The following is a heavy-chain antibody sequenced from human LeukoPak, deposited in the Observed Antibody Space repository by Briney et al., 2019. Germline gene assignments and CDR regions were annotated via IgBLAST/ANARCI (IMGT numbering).Heavy chain of an antibody. J-gene: IGHJ4*02. Sequence: SEPLSLPCAVYGGSFSGYYWSWIRQPPGKGLEWIGEINHSGSTNYTPSLKSRVTISVDTSKTQFSLKLSSVTAADTAVYYCARGIPVFDYWGQGTLVTVSS. V-gene: IGHV4-34*01. D-gene: IGHD2-2*01. CDR2: INHSGST. CDR3: ARGIPVFDY. CDR1: GGSFSGYY.